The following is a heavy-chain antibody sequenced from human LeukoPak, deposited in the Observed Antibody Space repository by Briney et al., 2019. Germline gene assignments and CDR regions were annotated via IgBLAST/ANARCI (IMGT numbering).Heavy chain of an antibody. J-gene: IGHJ4*02. Sequence: GGSLRLSCAASGFTFSSYSMNWVRQAPGKGLEWVSSISSSSSYIYYADSVKGRFTISRDNAKNSLYLQMNSLRAEDTAVYYCARDDYVWGSPDYWGQGTLVTVSS. V-gene: IGHV3-21*01. CDR2: ISSSSSYI. CDR3: ARDDYVWGSPDY. CDR1: GFTFSSYS. D-gene: IGHD3-16*01.